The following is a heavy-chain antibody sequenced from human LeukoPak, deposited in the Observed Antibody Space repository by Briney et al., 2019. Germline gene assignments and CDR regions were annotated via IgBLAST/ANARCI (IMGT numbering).Heavy chain of an antibody. CDR3: ARGGVAGNGTS. CDR1: GGSFSGYY. D-gene: IGHD6-19*01. Sequence: PSETLSLTCAVYGGSFSGYYWSWIRQPPGKGLEWIGEINHSGSTNYNPSLKSRVTISVDTSKNQFSLKLSSVTAADTAVYYCARGGVAGNGTSWGQGTLVTVSS. J-gene: IGHJ4*02. V-gene: IGHV4-34*01. CDR2: INHSGST.